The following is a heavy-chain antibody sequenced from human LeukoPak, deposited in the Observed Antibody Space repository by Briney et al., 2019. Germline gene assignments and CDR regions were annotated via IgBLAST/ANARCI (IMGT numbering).Heavy chain of an antibody. Sequence: GGSLRLSCAASGFTFSSYGMHWVRQAPGKGLEWVAFIRYDGSNKYYADSVKGRFTISRDNSKNTLYLQMNSLRAEDTAVYYCAKAGYDFWSGYYPFDYWGQGTLVTVSS. V-gene: IGHV3-30*02. CDR1: GFTFSSYG. D-gene: IGHD3-3*01. J-gene: IGHJ4*02. CDR3: AKAGYDFWSGYYPFDY. CDR2: IRYDGSNK.